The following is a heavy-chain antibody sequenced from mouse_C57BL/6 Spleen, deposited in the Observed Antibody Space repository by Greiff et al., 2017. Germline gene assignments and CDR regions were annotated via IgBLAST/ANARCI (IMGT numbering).Heavy chain of an antibody. CDR2: IYPGDGDT. Sequence: VQLQQSGAELVKPGASVKISCKASGYAFSSYWMNWVKQRPGKGLEWIGQIYPGDGDTNYNGKFKGKATLTADKSSSTAYMQLSSLTSEDSAVYFCARSGDYEGGFDYWGQGTTLTVSS. CDR1: GYAFSSYW. J-gene: IGHJ2*01. D-gene: IGHD2-4*01. CDR3: ARSGDYEGGFDY. V-gene: IGHV1-80*01.